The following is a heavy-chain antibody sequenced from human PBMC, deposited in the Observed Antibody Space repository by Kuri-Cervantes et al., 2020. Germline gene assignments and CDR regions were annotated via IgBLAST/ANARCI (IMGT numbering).Heavy chain of an antibody. Sequence: ASVKVSCKASGYIFSNYYMHWVRQAPGQGPEWMGWINPNSGGTNYAQKFQDWVTMTRDTSISTAYMELSSLRSDDTAVYYCARDRGSSTWYGWVDYWGQGTLVTVSS. V-gene: IGHV1-2*04. J-gene: IGHJ4*02. D-gene: IGHD6-13*01. CDR1: GYIFSNYY. CDR2: INPNSGGT. CDR3: ARDRGSSTWYGWVDY.